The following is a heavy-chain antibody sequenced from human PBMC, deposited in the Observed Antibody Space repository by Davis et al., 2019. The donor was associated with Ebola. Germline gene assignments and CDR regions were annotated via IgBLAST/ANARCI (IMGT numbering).Heavy chain of an antibody. CDR1: GYTFTGYY. Sequence: ASVKVSCKASGYTFTGYYMHWVRQAPGQGLEWMGWINPNSGGTNYAQKFQGRVTMTRNTSISTAYMELSSLRSEDTAVYYCASTWLRDAFDIWGQGTMVTVSS. V-gene: IGHV1-2*02. CDR2: INPNSGGT. D-gene: IGHD5-12*01. J-gene: IGHJ3*02. CDR3: ASTWLRDAFDI.